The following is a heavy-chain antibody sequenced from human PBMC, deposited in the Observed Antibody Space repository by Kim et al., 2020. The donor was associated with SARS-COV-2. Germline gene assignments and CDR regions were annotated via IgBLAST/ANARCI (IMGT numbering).Heavy chain of an antibody. Sequence: GREKYYVASVKGRFTISRDNAKNSLYLQMNSLRAEDTAVYYCARAASVGDWGQGTTVTVSS. J-gene: IGHJ6*02. V-gene: IGHV3-7*01. CDR2: GREK. D-gene: IGHD1-26*01. CDR3: ARAASVGD.